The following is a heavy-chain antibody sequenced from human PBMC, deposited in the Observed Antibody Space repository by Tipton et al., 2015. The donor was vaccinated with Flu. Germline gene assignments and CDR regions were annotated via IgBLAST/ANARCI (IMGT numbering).Heavy chain of an antibody. J-gene: IGHJ4*02. V-gene: IGHV4-38-2*01. CDR1: GDSIGSRYY. D-gene: IGHD1-7*01. CDR2: IFHTGST. CDR3: ARQIWNFVFDY. Sequence: LRLSCSVSGDSIGSRYYWGWIRQPPGKGLEWIGHIFHTGSTYHKPSLKSRVTISINTSKNQFSLRLSSATAADTAVYYCARQIWNFVFDYWGRGTLVSVSS.